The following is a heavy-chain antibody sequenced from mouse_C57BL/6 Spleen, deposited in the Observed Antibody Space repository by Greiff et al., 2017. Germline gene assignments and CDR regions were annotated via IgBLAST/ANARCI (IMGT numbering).Heavy chain of an antibody. CDR1: GFTFSSYA. CDR2: ISSGGDYI. J-gene: IGHJ4*01. Sequence: EVKVVESGEGLVKPGGSLKLSCAASGFTFSSYAMSWVRQTPEKRLEWVAYISSGGDYIYYADTVKGRFTISRDHARNPLYLQMSSLKSEDTAMYYCTRLYHYYGSSYAMDYWGQGTSVTVSS. V-gene: IGHV5-9-1*02. CDR3: TRLYHYYGSSYAMDY. D-gene: IGHD1-1*01.